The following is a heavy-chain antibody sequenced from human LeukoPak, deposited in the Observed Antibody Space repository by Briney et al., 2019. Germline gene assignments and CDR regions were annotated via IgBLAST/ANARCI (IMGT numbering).Heavy chain of an antibody. V-gene: IGHV4-34*01. CDR3: ARDGAWVADYFSYYYYGIDV. CDR2: INHSGST. J-gene: IGHJ6*02. CDR1: GGSFSGYY. Sequence: SETLSLTCAVYGGSFSGYYWSWIRQPPGKELEWIGEINHSGSTNYNPSLVSRVTISVDTSKNQFSLKMSSVTAADTAVYYCARDGAWVADYFSYYYYGIDVWGQGTTVTVSS. D-gene: IGHD4/OR15-4a*01.